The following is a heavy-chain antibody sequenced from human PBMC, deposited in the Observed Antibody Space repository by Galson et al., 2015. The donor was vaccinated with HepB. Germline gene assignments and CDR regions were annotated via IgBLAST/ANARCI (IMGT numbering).Heavy chain of an antibody. D-gene: IGHD3-3*01. CDR1: GFTFGDSG. Sequence: SLRLSCAGSGFTFGDSGLSWFRQAPGKGLEWVSFFRSKTHGGAPQYAASVRGRFTMSRDDSKSIAYLQMNSLKIDDTAVYYCARSPDYDFWTDYWGQGTLVTVSS. CDR3: ARSPDYDFWTDY. V-gene: IGHV3-49*03. CDR2: FRSKTHGGAP. J-gene: IGHJ4*02.